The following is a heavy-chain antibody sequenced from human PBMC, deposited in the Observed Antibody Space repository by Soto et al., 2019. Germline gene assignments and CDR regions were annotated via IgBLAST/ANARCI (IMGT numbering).Heavy chain of an antibody. CDR3: ARRVAGSSFAL. J-gene: IGHJ4*02. Sequence: PSQTLSLTCAISGDSVSSNTAAWNWIRSSPSRGLEWLGRTYYRTNWRHDYAVSVKSRITVNPDTSKNHFSLQLNSVTPDDTAVYYCARRVAGSSFALWGRGTLVTVSS. CDR1: GDSVSSNTAA. D-gene: IGHD6-19*01. V-gene: IGHV6-1*01. CDR2: TYYRTNWRH.